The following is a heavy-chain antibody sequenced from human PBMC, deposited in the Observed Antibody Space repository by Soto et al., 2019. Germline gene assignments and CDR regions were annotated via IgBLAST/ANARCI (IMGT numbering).Heavy chain of an antibody. CDR1: GYSFTNYW. CDR3: ARHPVEWLSPRGWFDP. V-gene: IGHV5-51*01. J-gene: IGHJ5*02. CDR2: IYPGDSDT. D-gene: IGHD3-3*01. Sequence: GESLKISCKASGYSFTNYWIGWVRQMPGKGLEWVGIIYPGDSDTRYSPSFQGQVTISADKSISTAYLQWSSLKASDTAMYYCARHPVEWLSPRGWFDPWGQGTLVTVSS.